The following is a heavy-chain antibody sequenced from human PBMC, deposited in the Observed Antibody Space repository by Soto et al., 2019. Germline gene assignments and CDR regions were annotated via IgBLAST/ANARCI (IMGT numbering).Heavy chain of an antibody. Sequence: PSETMSLTCTVSGGSISSGGYYWSWIRQHPGKGLEWIGYIYYSGSTHYNPSLKSRLTISVDRSKNQFTLQLTSVTAADTAVYYCATSYGNAWYTYWGQGTQVTVSS. J-gene: IGHJ4*02. CDR1: GGSISSGGYY. CDR2: IYYSGST. CDR3: ATSYGNAWYTY. V-gene: IGHV4-31*03. D-gene: IGHD6-13*01.